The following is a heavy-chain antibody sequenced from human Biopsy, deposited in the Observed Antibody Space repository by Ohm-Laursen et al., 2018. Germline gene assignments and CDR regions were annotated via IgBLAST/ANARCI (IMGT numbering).Heavy chain of an antibody. CDR1: GFSFSSYG. J-gene: IGHJ6*03. CDR2: ISDDGRNK. CDR3: ARDRYYGSENYFSHYNMDV. D-gene: IGHD3-10*01. V-gene: IGHV3-30*03. Sequence: SLRLSCAASGFSFSSYGMHCVRQAPGKGLEWVAVISDDGRNKYYIDSVRGRFTIPRDNSKNTLYLHMNSLRAADTAVYYCARDRYYGSENYFSHYNMDVWGQGTTVTVSS.